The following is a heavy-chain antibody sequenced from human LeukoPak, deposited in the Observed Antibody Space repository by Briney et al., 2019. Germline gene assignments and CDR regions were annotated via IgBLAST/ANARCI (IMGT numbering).Heavy chain of an antibody. D-gene: IGHD2-2*01. Sequence: GGSLRLSCAASGFTFSSYSMNWVRQAPGKGLEWVSYISSSSSTIYYADSVKGRFTISRDNAKNSLYLQMNSLRAEDTAVYYCAKLNSKAAMAPLDYWGQGTLVTVSS. CDR3: AKLNSKAAMAPLDY. CDR2: ISSSSSTI. V-gene: IGHV3-48*04. CDR1: GFTFSSYS. J-gene: IGHJ4*02.